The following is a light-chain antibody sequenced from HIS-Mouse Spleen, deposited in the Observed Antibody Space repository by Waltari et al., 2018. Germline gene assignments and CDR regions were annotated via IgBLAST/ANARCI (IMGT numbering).Light chain of an antibody. J-gene: IGKJ1*01. CDR1: KSISSW. Sequence: DIQMTQSPSTLSAYVGDRVTITCRASKSISSWLAWYQQKPGKAPKLLIYKASSLESGVPSRFSGSGSGTEFTLTISSLQPDDFATYYCQQYNSYWTFGQGTKVEIK. V-gene: IGKV1-5*03. CDR3: QQYNSYWT. CDR2: KAS.